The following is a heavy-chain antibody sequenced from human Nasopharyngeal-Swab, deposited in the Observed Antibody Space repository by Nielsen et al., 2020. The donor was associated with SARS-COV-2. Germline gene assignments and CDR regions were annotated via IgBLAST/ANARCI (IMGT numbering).Heavy chain of an antibody. J-gene: IGHJ3*02. Sequence: GESLKISCAASGFTFSSHAMTWVRQAPGKGLEWVSVVTDSGYGTDYADSVKGRFTIPKDNAKNTLYLQMNSLRAEDTAVYYCARKDVLDYGVDAFDIWGQGTMVTVSS. V-gene: IGHV3-23*01. CDR2: VTDSGYGT. D-gene: IGHD4/OR15-4a*01. CDR1: GFTFSSHA. CDR3: ARKDVLDYGVDAFDI.